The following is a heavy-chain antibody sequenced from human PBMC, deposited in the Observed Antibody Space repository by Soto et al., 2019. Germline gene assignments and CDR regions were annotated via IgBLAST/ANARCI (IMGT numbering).Heavy chain of an antibody. CDR2: ISYDGSNK. CDR1: GFTFSSYA. D-gene: IGHD6-6*01. CDR3: AREGRPLDAFDI. Sequence: QVQLVESGGGVVQPGRSLRLSCAASGFTFSSYAMHWVRQAPGKGLEWVAVISYDGSNKYYADSVKGRSTISRDNSKNTLYLQMNSLRAEDTAVYYCAREGRPLDAFDIWGQGTMVTVSS. V-gene: IGHV3-30-3*01. J-gene: IGHJ3*02.